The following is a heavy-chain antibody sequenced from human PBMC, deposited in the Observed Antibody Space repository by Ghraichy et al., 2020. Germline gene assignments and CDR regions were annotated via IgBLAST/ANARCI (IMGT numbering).Heavy chain of an antibody. V-gene: IGHV1-18*01. Sequence: GESLNISCKASGYTFTSYGISWVRQAPGQGLEWMGWISAYNGNTNYAQKLQGRVTMTTDTSTSTAYMELRSLRSDDTAVYYCARQGNWRRTHDYWGQGTLVTVSS. CDR2: ISAYNGNT. CDR3: ARQGNWRRTHDY. CDR1: GYTFTSYG. J-gene: IGHJ4*02. D-gene: IGHD1-20*01.